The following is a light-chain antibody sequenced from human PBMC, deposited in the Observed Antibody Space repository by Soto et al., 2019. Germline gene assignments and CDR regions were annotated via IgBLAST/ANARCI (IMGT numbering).Light chain of an antibody. J-gene: IGLJ2*01. CDR1: SGHSGYI. CDR3: ETWDNDTVV. Sequence: QLVLPQSSAASASLGSSVKLTCTLSSGHSGYIIAWHLQQPGQAPRYLMRVEVSGIYNKGSGVPDRFSGSSSGADRHLVISILQSEDEADYYCETWDNDTVVFGVGTKLTVL. V-gene: IGLV4-60*03. CDR2: VEVSGIY.